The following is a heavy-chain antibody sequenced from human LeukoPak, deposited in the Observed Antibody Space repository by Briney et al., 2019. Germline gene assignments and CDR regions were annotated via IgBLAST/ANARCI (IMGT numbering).Heavy chain of an antibody. D-gene: IGHD2-2*01. CDR2: IYYSGST. Sequence: SETLSLTCTVSGGSISSSSYYWGWIRQPPGKGLEWIGSIYYSGSTYYNPSLKSRVTISVDTSKNQFSLKLSSVTAADTAVYYCARTKGSTSCYSVWCKGTTVTVSS. CDR1: GGSISSSSYY. CDR3: ARTKGSTSCYSV. V-gene: IGHV4-39*07. J-gene: IGHJ6*04.